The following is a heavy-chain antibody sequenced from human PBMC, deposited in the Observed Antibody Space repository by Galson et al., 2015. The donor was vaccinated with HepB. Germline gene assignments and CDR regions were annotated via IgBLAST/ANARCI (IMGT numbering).Heavy chain of an antibody. CDR3: TEEGCSGDRCFGHYGMDV. D-gene: IGHD2-15*01. CDR1: GFTFSTYD. V-gene: IGHV3-9*01. J-gene: IGHJ6*02. Sequence: SLRLSCAASGFTFSTYDMHWVRQVPGKGLEWVSGISSNGGNIDYADSVKGRFTTSRDNAKNSLYLQMNSLRADDTALYYCTEEGCSGDRCFGHYGMDVWGQGTTVTVSS. CDR2: ISSNGGNI.